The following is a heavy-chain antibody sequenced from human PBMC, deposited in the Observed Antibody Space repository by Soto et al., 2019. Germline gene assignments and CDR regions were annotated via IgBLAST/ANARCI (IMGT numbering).Heavy chain of an antibody. CDR3: AKDFGWYPYYFDY. CDR2: FSGSGGST. D-gene: IGHD2-15*01. J-gene: IGHJ4*02. CDR1: GFTFSSYA. Sequence: EVQLLESGGGLVQPGGSLRLSCAASGFTFSSYAMSWVRQAPGKGLEWVSSFSGSGGSTYYADSVKGRFTISGDNSKNTLYLQMNSLRAEDTAVYYCAKDFGWYPYYFDYWGQGTLVTVSS. V-gene: IGHV3-23*01.